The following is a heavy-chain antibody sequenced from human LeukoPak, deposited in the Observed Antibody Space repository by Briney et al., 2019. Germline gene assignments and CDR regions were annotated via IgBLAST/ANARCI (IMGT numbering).Heavy chain of an antibody. CDR1: GFTFSSYS. CDR3: ARVVSYGDYDYFDY. Sequence: PGGSLRLSCAASGFTFSSYSMNWVRQAPGKGLEWVSAISSSSSYIYYADSVKGRFTISRDNAKNSLYLQMNSLRAEDTALYYCARVVSYGDYDYFDYWGQGTLVTVSS. V-gene: IGHV3-21*04. CDR2: ISSSSSYI. D-gene: IGHD4-17*01. J-gene: IGHJ4*02.